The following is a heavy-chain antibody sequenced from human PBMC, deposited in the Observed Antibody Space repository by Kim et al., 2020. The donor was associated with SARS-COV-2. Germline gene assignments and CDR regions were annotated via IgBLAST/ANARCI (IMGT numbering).Heavy chain of an antibody. D-gene: IGHD6-13*01. J-gene: IGHJ6*02. CDR3: ARRQSSSWYGVGIGYYYGMDV. Sequence: GESLKISCKGSGYSFTSYRISWVRQMPGKGLEWMGRIDPSDSYTNYSPSFQGHVTISADKSISTAYLQWSSLKASDTAMYYCARRQSSSWYGVGIGYYYGMDVWGQGTTVTVSS. CDR2: IDPSDSYT. CDR1: GYSFTSYR. V-gene: IGHV5-10-1*01.